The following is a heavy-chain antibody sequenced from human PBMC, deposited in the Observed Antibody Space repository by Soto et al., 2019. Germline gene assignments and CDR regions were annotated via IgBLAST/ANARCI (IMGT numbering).Heavy chain of an antibody. Sequence: LKISCAASGFTFSSYGMHWVRQAPGKGLEWVAVISFDGSNKYYADSVKGRFTISRDNSKNTLYLQLNSLRAEDAAVYYCAKLVGATTIDYWGQGTLVTVSS. CDR1: GFTFSSYG. CDR3: AKLVGATTIDY. J-gene: IGHJ4*02. CDR2: ISFDGSNK. V-gene: IGHV3-30*18. D-gene: IGHD1-26*01.